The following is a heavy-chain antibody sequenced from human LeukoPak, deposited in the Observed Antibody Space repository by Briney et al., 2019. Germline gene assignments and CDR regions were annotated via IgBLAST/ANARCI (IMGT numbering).Heavy chain of an antibody. CDR1: GFTFSDYY. CDR3: ARGRYSGSYLLDY. J-gene: IGHJ4*02. V-gene: IGHV3-11*04. Sequence: PGGSLRLSCAASGFTFSDYYMSWIRQAPGKGLEWVSYISGSGNTIYYAASVRGRFTISRDNAKHLLYLQMNGLRAEDTALYYCARGRYSGSYLLDYWGQGTLVTVSS. CDR2: ISGSGNTI. D-gene: IGHD1-26*01.